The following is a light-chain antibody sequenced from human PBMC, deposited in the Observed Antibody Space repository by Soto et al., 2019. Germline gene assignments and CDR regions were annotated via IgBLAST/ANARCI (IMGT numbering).Light chain of an antibody. CDR1: SSDVGAYNY. CDR3: CSYGGSYTRV. CDR2: DVS. J-gene: IGLJ3*02. V-gene: IGLV2-11*01. Sequence: QSALTQPRSVSGSPGQSVTISCTGTSSDVGAYNYVSWYQQHPGKVPKLMIYDVSRRPSGVPDRFSGSKSGNTASLTISGLQADDEADYSCCSYGGSYTRVFGGGTQRTAL.